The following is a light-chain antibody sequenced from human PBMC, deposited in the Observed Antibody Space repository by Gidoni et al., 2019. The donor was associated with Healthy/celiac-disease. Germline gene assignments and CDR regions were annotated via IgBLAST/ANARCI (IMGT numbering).Light chain of an antibody. J-gene: IGLJ2*01. CDR1: SSNIGAGYD. V-gene: IGLV1-40*01. CDR2: GNS. Sequence: QSVLTQPPSVSGAPGTRVTISCTGSSSNIGAGYDLHWYQQLPGTAPKLLIYGNSHRPSGVPDRFSGSKSGTSASLAITGLQAEDEADYYCQSYDSSLSALFGGGTKLTVL. CDR3: QSYDSSLSAL.